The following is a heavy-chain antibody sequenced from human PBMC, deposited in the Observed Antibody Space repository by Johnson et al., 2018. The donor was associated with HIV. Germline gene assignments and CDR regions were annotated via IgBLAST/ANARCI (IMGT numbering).Heavy chain of an antibody. D-gene: IGHD1-26*01. J-gene: IGHJ3*02. CDR2: ISYDGSNK. Sequence: QVQLVESGGGVVQPGRSLRLSCAASGFTFSSYAMHWVRQAPGKGLEWVAVISYDGSNKYYADSVKGRFTISRDNSKNTLYLQMDSLGAEDTAVYYCAKDVELHGAFEIWGQGTMVTVSS. CDR3: AKDVELHGAFEI. CDR1: GFTFSSYA. V-gene: IGHV3-30-3*01.